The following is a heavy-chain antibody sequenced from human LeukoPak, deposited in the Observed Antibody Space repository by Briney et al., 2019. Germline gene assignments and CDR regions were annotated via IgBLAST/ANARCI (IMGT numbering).Heavy chain of an antibody. J-gene: IGHJ4*02. D-gene: IGHD6-19*01. CDR1: GYTFTGYY. V-gene: IGHV1-46*01. CDR3: ARVEGLAVAGRFDY. Sequence: ASVKVSCKASGYTFTGYYMHWVRQAPGQGLEWMGIINPSGGSTSYAQKFQGRVTMTRDMSTGTVYMELSSLRSEDTAVYYCARVEGLAVAGRFDYWGQGTLVTVSS. CDR2: INPSGGST.